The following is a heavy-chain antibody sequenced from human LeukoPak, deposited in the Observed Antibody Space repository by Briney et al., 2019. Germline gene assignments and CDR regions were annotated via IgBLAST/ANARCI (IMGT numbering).Heavy chain of an antibody. CDR2: VYYDGTS. J-gene: IGHJ4*02. V-gene: IGHV4-39*01. CDR3: VRHISTNTGYFDS. D-gene: IGHD5-24*01. Sequence: SETLSLTCTVSGDSINSHSYYWGWIRQPPGKGLEWIGSVYYDGTSYSNPSLKSRVAVVVATSRDQFSLDLSFVTAADTALYYCVRHISTNTGYFDSCGQGTLVSVSS. CDR1: GDSINSHSYY.